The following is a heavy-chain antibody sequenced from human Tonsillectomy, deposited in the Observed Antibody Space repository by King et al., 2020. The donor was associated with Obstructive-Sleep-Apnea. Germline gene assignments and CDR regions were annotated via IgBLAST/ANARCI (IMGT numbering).Heavy chain of an antibody. J-gene: IGHJ4*02. CDR1: GGAISRYY. CDR2: IHSSGST. CDR3: TGTSRGGAFDY. D-gene: IGHD3-16*01. Sequence: QLQESGPGLVKSSETLSLTCTVSGGAISRYYWSWIRQPPGKGLEWIGYIHSSGSTNYNPSLKSRVTLSGDTSKNQFSLKLGSVTPADTAVSYCTGTSRGGAFDYWGQGTLVTVSS. V-gene: IGHV4-59*08.